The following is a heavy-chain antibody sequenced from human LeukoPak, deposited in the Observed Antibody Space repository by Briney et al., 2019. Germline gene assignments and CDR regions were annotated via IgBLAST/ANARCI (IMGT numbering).Heavy chain of an antibody. V-gene: IGHV1-18*01. J-gene: IGHJ6*03. Sequence: GASVKVSCKASGYTFTSYGISWVRQAPGQGLEWMGWISAYNGNTNYAQKLQGRVTMTTDTSTSTAYMELRSLRSDDTAVYYCARGRPIFGVVITPGTQYYYMVVWGKGTTVTVS. CDR1: GYTFTSYG. CDR3: ARGRPIFGVVITPGTQYYYMVV. D-gene: IGHD3-3*01. CDR2: ISAYNGNT.